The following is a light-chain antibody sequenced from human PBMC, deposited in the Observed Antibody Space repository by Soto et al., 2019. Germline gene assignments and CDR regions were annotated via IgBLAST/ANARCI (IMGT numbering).Light chain of an antibody. Sequence: DVVMTQSPLSLPVTLGQPASISCRSSQSLVHTNGNTYLDWFHQRPGQSPRRLIYRVSNRESGVQDRFSGTWPVTDFIPAIRRVEAEDVVIYYCFRATQWPWTFGQGTKVDI. V-gene: IGKV2-30*02. J-gene: IGKJ1*01. CDR3: FRATQWPWT. CDR1: QSLVHTNGNTY. CDR2: RVS.